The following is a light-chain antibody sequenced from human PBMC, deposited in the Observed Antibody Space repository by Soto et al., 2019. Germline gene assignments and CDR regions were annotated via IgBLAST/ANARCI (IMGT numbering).Light chain of an antibody. Sequence: EIVLTQSPATLSLSPGERATLSCRASQSVSTYLAWYQQKPGQPPRLLIYDASNKATGMPARFSGSGSGTDFTLTISSLEPEVFAVYYCQQRSNWPYTFGQGTKLEIK. CDR3: QQRSNWPYT. CDR2: DAS. J-gene: IGKJ2*01. CDR1: QSVSTY. V-gene: IGKV3-11*01.